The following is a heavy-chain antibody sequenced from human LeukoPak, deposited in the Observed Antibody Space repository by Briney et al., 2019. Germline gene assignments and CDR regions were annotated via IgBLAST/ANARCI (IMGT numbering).Heavy chain of an antibody. CDR3: ARVQYYYYYMDV. CDR2: IYHSGST. Sequence: SETLSLTCTVSGYSISSGYYWGWIRQPPGKGLEWIGSIYHSGSTYYNPSLKSRVTISVDTSKNQFSLKLSSVTAADTAVYYCARVQYYYYYMDVWGKGTTVTVSS. V-gene: IGHV4-38-2*02. CDR1: GYSISSGYY. J-gene: IGHJ6*03. D-gene: IGHD4-11*01.